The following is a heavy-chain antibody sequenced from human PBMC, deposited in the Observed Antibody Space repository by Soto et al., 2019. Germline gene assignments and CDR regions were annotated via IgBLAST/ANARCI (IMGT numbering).Heavy chain of an antibody. J-gene: IGHJ4*02. Sequence: SETLSLTCTVSGGSITNYFWSWIRQPPGKGLEWIGYIYYSGSTYYNPSLKSRVTISVDTSKNQFSLKLSSVTAADTAVYYCARGSVVAATLFDYWGQGTLVTSPQ. D-gene: IGHD2-15*01. CDR2: IYYSGST. CDR1: GGSITNYF. V-gene: IGHV4-59*06. CDR3: ARGSVVAATLFDY.